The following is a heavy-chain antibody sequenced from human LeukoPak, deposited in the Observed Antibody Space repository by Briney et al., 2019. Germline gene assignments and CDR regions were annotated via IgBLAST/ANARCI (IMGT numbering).Heavy chain of an antibody. CDR1: GGSISSYY. CDR3: ARGMYYYDSSGYYGNY. Sequence: SETLSLTCTVSGGSISSYYWSWIRQPPGKGLEWIGYIYYSGSTNYNPSLKSRVTISVDTSKNQFSLKLSSVTAADTAVYFCARGMYYYDSSGYYGNYWGQGTLVTVSS. D-gene: IGHD3-22*01. J-gene: IGHJ4*02. CDR2: IYYSGST. V-gene: IGHV4-59*01.